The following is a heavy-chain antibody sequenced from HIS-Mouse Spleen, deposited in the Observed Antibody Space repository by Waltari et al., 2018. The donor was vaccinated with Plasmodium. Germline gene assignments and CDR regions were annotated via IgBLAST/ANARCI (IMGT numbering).Heavy chain of an antibody. CDR2: IYYSGST. J-gene: IGHJ4*02. CDR3: ARGYDFWSGYSPYFDY. D-gene: IGHD3-3*01. CDR1: GGSISSYY. V-gene: IGHV4-59*01. Sequence: LVKPSETLSLTCTVSGGSISSYYWSWIRQPPGKGLEWIGYIYYSGSTNYNPSLKSRVTISVDTSKNQFSLKLSSVTAADTAVYYCARGYDFWSGYSPYFDYWGQGTLVTVSS.